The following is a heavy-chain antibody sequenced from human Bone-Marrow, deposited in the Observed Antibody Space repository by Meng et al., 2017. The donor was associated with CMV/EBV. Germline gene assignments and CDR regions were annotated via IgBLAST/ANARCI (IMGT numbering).Heavy chain of an antibody. CDR2: INWNGGST. J-gene: IGHJ5*02. CDR1: FDDEG. V-gene: IGHV3-20*01. D-gene: IGHD2-2*02. Sequence: FDDEGMSWVRQAPGKELEWVSGINWNGGSTGYADSVKGRFTISRDNAKNSLYLQMNSLRAEDTALYHCARDLPYCSSTSCYSFSFDPWGQGTLVTVSS. CDR3: ARDLPYCSSTSCYSFSFDP.